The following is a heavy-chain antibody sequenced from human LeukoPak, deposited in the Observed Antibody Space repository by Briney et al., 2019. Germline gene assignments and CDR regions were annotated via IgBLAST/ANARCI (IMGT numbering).Heavy chain of an antibody. D-gene: IGHD3-22*01. Sequence: SETLSLTCTVPGGSITSSSYYWGWIRQPPGKGLEWIGSFSYSGTAYFNPSLESRVTMSVDTSNNQVSLNVSSVTAADTGVYYCARPSSGYYYDYMDVWGKGTLVTVSS. J-gene: IGHJ6*03. CDR3: ARPSSGYYYDYMDV. V-gene: IGHV4-39*01. CDR1: GGSITSSSYY. CDR2: FSYSGTA.